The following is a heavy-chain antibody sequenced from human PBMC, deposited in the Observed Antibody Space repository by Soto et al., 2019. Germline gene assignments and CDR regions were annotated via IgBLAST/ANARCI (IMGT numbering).Heavy chain of an antibody. CDR1: CYTFANYG. Sequence: QVQLVQSGPDVNKPGASVKVSCKASCYTFANYGITWVRQAPGQGLEWVGGISASNRNTNYGQKFQGRVTMTTATSTSTAYMELRNLRSDDPAVYYCARDYDSVWGSYRLDYWGQGTPVTVSA. J-gene: IGHJ4*02. CDR2: ISASNRNT. CDR3: ARDYDSVWGSYRLDY. V-gene: IGHV1-18*01. D-gene: IGHD3-16*02.